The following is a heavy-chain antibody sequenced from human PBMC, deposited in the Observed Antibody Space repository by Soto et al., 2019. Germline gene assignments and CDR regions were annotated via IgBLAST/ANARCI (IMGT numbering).Heavy chain of an antibody. J-gene: IGHJ1*01. D-gene: IGHD4-17*01. Sequence: GGSLRLSCAASGFGFSTHALSWVRQAPGKGLEWLSSITNTGITTHYADSVKGRFTISRENSRNTLHLQMNNLRVDDTAVYYFAKGFDYGDTKHIDHWGQGTLVTVSS. CDR2: ITNTGITT. CDR3: AKGFDYGDTKHIDH. V-gene: IGHV3-23*01. CDR1: GFGFSTHA.